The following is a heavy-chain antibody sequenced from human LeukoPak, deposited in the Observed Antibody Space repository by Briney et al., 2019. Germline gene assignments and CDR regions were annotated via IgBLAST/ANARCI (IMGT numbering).Heavy chain of an antibody. J-gene: IGHJ5*02. CDR3: ARDRGSWNRNWFDP. V-gene: IGHV4-39*07. D-gene: IGHD6-13*01. Sequence: SETLSLTCTVSGGSISSSSYYWGWIRQPPGKGLEWIGSIYYTGSTYYNPSLKSRVTISVDTSKNQFSLKLSSVTAADTAVYYCARDRGSWNRNWFDPWGQGTLVTVSS. CDR2: IYYTGST. CDR1: GGSISSSSYY.